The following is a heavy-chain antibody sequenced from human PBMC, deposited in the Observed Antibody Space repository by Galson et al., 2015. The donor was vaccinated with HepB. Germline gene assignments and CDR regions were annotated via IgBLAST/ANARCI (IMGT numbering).Heavy chain of an antibody. CDR3: ARDGPNGGYSYGQLRPDAFDI. CDR2: ISDDGSNK. J-gene: IGHJ3*02. V-gene: IGHV3-30*04. D-gene: IGHD5-18*01. CDR1: FTFSSYA. Sequence: FTFSSYAMHWVRQAPGKGLGWVAVISDDGSNKDYADSVKGRFTISRDNSKNTLYLQMNSLRAEDTAVYYCARDGPNGGYSYGQLRPDAFDIWGQGTLVTVSS.